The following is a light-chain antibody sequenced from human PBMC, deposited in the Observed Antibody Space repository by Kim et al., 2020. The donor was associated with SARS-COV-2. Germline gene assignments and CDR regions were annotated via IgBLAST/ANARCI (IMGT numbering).Light chain of an antibody. CDR1: SRDVGGYTF. CDR2: EVS. CDR3: SSYAGSKPYV. J-gene: IGLJ1*01. Sequence: GQQVTISCHGTSRDVGGYTFVTWYQQHPGKAPKLMISEVSKRPSGVPDRFSGSKSGNTASLTVSGLQAEDEADYYCSSYAGSKPYVFGTGTKVTVL. V-gene: IGLV2-8*01.